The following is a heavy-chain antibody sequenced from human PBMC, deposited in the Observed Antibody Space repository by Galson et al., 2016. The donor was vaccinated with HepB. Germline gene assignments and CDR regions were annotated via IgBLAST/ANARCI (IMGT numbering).Heavy chain of an antibody. D-gene: IGHD5-18*01. V-gene: IGHV3-30*18. CDR1: GFIFNGYG. Sequence: SLRLSCAASGFIFNGYGMHWVRQAPGKGLEWVAVISSIGTNQYYAGSVKGRFTISRDNSKKTLNLQMNSLRAEDTAVYYCAKDVGHSYGYPEYYYGMDVWGQGTTVTVSS. CDR3: AKDVGHSYGYPEYYYGMDV. CDR2: ISSIGTNQ. J-gene: IGHJ6*02.